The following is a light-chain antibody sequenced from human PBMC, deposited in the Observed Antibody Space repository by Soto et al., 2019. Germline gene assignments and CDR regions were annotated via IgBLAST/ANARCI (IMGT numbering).Light chain of an antibody. Sequence: QSALTQPRSVSGSPGQSVTISCTGTSSDVGGYNYVSWCQQHPGKAPKLMISDVSKRPSGVPDRFSGSKSGNTASLTISGLQAEDEADYYCCSYAGNYYVFGTGTKVTVL. CDR3: CSYAGNYYV. J-gene: IGLJ1*01. CDR1: SSDVGGYNY. V-gene: IGLV2-11*01. CDR2: DVS.